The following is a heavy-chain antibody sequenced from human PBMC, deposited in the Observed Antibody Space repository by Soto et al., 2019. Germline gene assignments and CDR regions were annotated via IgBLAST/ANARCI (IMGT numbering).Heavy chain of an antibody. V-gene: IGHV3-49*04. D-gene: IGHD6-19*01. Sequence: GGSLRLSCTASGFTFGDYAMSWVRQAPGKGLEWVSFIRSKAYGGTTEYAASVKGRFTISRDDSKSIAYLQMNSLKTEDTAVYYCTSYIEYSSGWYQDAFDIWGQGTMVTVSS. CDR3: TSYIEYSSGWYQDAFDI. CDR1: GFTFGDYA. J-gene: IGHJ3*02. CDR2: IRSKAYGGTT.